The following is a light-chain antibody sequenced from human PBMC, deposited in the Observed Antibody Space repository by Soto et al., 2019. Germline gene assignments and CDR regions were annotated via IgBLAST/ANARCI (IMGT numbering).Light chain of an antibody. V-gene: IGKV3-20*01. CDR3: QQYVGSPLT. CDR2: GAS. J-gene: IGKJ4*01. CDR1: QSVTSTY. Sequence: IVLTQSPGTLSLSPGERATLSCRASQSVTSTYLAWYQQKPGQAPRLLIYGASNRATGIPDRFTGSGSGTDFTLTISRLEPEDFAVYYCQQYVGSPLTFGGGTKVEIK.